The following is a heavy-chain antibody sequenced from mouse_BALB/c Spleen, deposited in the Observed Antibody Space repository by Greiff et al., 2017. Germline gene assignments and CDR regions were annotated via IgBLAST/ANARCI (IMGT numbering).Heavy chain of an antibody. Sequence: EVKLVESGGGLVKPGGSLKLSCAASGFTFSSYAMSWVRQTPEKRLEWVASISSGGSTYYPDSVKGRFTISRDNARNILYLQMSSLRSEDTAMYYCARGQMGYDYAMDYWGQGTSVTVSS. CDR1: GFTFSSYA. CDR3: ARGQMGYDYAMDY. CDR2: ISSGGST. V-gene: IGHV5-6-5*01. J-gene: IGHJ4*01. D-gene: IGHD3-1*01.